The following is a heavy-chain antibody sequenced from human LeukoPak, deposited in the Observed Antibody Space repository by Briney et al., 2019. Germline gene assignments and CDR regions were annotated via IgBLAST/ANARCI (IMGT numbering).Heavy chain of an antibody. CDR3: ARILKRTAMAYFDY. D-gene: IGHD5-18*01. J-gene: IGHJ4*02. Sequence: GESLKISCKGSGYSFTTYWTGGVRQMLGKGLEWMGIIYPGDSDTRYSPSFQGQVTISADKSISTAYLQWSSLKASDTAMYYCARILKRTAMAYFDYWGQGTLVTVSS. CDR2: IYPGDSDT. V-gene: IGHV5-51*01. CDR1: GYSFTTYW.